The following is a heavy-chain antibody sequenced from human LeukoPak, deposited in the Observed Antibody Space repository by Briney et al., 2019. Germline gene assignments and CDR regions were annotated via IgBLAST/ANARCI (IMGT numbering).Heavy chain of an antibody. J-gene: IGHJ5*02. CDR1: DDSITMYY. CDR2: IYYSGST. V-gene: IGHV4-59*01. CDR3: ARDWDTTNWFDP. Sequence: SETLSLTCSVSDDSITMYYWTWIRQPPGKGLEWIGYIYYSGSTNYNPSLKSRVTISVDTSKNQFSLKLSSVTAADTAVYYCARDWDTTNWFDPWGQGTLVTVSS. D-gene: IGHD5-18*01.